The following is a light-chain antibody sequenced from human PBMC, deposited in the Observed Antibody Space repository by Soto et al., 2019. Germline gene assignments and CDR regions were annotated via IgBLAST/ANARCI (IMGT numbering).Light chain of an antibody. CDR2: GNN. V-gene: IGLV1-40*01. J-gene: IGLJ1*01. CDR3: QSYDSSLSGYV. CDR1: SSNLGAPYD. Sequence: QSVLTQPPSVSGAPGQTVIISCSGSSSNLGAPYDVNWFRQLPGTAPRLLIYGNNNRPSGVPDRFSGSKSGTSASLAITGLQAEDEADYYCQSYDSSLSGYVFGTGTKVT.